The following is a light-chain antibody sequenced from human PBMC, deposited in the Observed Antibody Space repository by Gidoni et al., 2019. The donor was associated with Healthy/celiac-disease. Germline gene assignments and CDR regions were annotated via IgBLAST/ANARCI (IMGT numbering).Light chain of an antibody. J-gene: IGKJ4*01. CDR1: QSVSSY. V-gene: IGKV3-11*01. CDR3: QQRSNWPPLT. CDR2: DAS. Sequence: DIVLTQSPATLSLSPGERATLSCRASQSVSSYLAWYQQKPGQAPRLLIHDASHRATGIPARFSGSGSGTDFTLTISSLEPEDFAVYYCQQRSNWPPLTFGGGTKVEIK.